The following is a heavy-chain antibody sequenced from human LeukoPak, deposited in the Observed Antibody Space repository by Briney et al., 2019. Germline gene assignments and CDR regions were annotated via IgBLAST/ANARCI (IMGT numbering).Heavy chain of an antibody. J-gene: IGHJ4*02. CDR2: IKSKSDGGTT. CDR3: ITDNVDTAMAFDY. Sequence: GGSLRLSCAASGFIVSNAWMSWVRQAPGKGLEWVGRIKSKSDGGTTDYAAPVKGRFTISRDDSKNTLYLQMNSLKTEDTAVYYCITDNVDTAMAFDYWGQGTLVTVSS. D-gene: IGHD5-18*01. CDR1: GFIVSNAW. V-gene: IGHV3-15*01.